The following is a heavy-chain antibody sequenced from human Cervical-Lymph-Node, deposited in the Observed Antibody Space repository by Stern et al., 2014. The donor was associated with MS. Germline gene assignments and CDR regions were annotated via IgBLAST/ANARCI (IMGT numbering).Heavy chain of an antibody. Sequence: QEQLQESGPGLVKPSETLSLTCTVSGGSISSYYWSWIRQPPGQGLEWIGYIYYSGSTNYNTSLQRRVTISVDTSKKHSCLQMNSVTAADTAVYYCAMGLGHYWYFDLWGRGTLDIVSS. V-gene: IGHV4-59*01. D-gene: IGHD1-26*01. J-gene: IGHJ2*01. CDR3: AMGLGHYWYFDL. CDR1: GGSISSYY. CDR2: IYYSGST.